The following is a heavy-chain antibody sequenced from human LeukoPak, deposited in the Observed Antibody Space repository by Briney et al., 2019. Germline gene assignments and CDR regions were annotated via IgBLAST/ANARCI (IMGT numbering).Heavy chain of an antibody. CDR2: INPNSGGT. Sequence: ASVKVSCKASGYTFTGYYMHWVRQAPGQGRECMGWINPNSGGTNYAQKFQGRATMTRDTSISTAYMELSRLRSDDTAVYYCARGPDSSGYYPFDYWGRGTLVTVSS. CDR1: GYTFTGYY. D-gene: IGHD3-22*01. V-gene: IGHV1-2*02. J-gene: IGHJ4*02. CDR3: ARGPDSSGYYPFDY.